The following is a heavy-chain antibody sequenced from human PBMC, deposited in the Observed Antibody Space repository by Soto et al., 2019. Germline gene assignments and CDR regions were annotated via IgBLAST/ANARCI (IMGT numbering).Heavy chain of an antibody. CDR1: GFPFTTYA. CDR3: AKVIAVVRDVPRPFDY. J-gene: IGHJ4*02. CDR2: ISGSDGST. Sequence: EVQLLESGGGLVQPGGSLRLSCAASGFPFTTYAMSWVRQAPGKGLEWVSAISGSDGSTYYADSVKGRFTISRGSSKNTLFLQMNSLRAEDTALYYCAKVIAVVRDVPRPFDYWGQGTLVTVSS. V-gene: IGHV3-23*01. D-gene: IGHD3-10*01.